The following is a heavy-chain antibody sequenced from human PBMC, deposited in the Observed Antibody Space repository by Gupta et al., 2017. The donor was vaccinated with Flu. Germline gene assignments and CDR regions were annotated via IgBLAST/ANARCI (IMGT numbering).Heavy chain of an antibody. D-gene: IGHD3-22*01. J-gene: IGHJ5*02. CDR2: INWNGGST. CDR3: ARDKSSSGSNWFDP. Sequence: EVQLVASGGGVVRPGGSLRLSCAAAGFTFEAYGMSWVRQAPGKGLEWVSGINWNGGSTGYADSVKGRFTISRDNAKNSLYLQMNSLRAEDTALYHCARDKSSSGSNWFDPWGQGTLVTVSS. V-gene: IGHV3-20*01. CDR1: GFTFEAYG.